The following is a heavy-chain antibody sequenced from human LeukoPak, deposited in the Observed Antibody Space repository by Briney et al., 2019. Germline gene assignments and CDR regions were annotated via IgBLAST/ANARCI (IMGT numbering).Heavy chain of an antibody. J-gene: IGHJ4*02. CDR3: ARHKELPTPGSYYFDY. Sequence: SETLSLTCTVSGGSISSYYWSWIRQPPGKGLEWFGYIYYSGSTNYNPSLKSRVTISVDTSKNQFSLKLSSVTAADTAVYYCARHKELPTPGSYYFDYWGQGTLVTVSS. CDR1: GGSISSYY. V-gene: IGHV4-59*08. D-gene: IGHD1-26*01. CDR2: IYYSGST.